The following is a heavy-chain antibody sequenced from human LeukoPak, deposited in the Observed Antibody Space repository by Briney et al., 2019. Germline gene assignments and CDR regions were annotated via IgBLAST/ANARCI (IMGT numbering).Heavy chain of an antibody. CDR2: IYWDDDK. CDR1: GFSLRASGVA. Sequence: SGPTLVKPTQTLTLTCTFSGFSLRASGVAVAWIRQPPGKALEWLALIYWDDDKRYNPSLKSRLTITKDTSKNQVVLTLTNMDPVDAATYYCAHRSHLPEDYRSFEYWGQGTLVTVSS. D-gene: IGHD3-10*01. V-gene: IGHV2-5*02. CDR3: AHRSHLPEDYRSFEY. J-gene: IGHJ4*02.